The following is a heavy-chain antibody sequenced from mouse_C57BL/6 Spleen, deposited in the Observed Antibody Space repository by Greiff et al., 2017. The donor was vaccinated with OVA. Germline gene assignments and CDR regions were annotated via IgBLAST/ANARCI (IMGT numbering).Heavy chain of an antibody. CDR2: IDPSDSYT. CDR3: ARRGNPSAMDY. J-gene: IGHJ4*01. V-gene: IGHV1-59*01. D-gene: IGHD2-1*01. CDR1: GYTFTSYW. Sequence: VQLQQSGAELVRPGTSVKLSCKASGYTFTSYWMHWVKQRPGQGLEWIGVIDPSDSYTNYNQKFKGKATLTVDTSSSTAYMQLSSLTSEDSAVYYCARRGNPSAMDYWGQGTSVTVSS.